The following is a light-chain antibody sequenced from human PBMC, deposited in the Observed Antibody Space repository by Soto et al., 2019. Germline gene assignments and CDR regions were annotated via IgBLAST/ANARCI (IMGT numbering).Light chain of an antibody. CDR1: QSVLYSSNNRNY. J-gene: IGKJ4*01. CDR2: WAS. V-gene: IGKV4-1*01. Sequence: DIVMTQSADSLAVSLGERASINCKSSQSVLYSSNNRNYLAWYQQKPGQPPKLLIYWASTRESGVPDRFSGSGSGTDFTITISSLQAEDVAVYYCQQYYGSPLTFGGGTKVEIK. CDR3: QQYYGSPLT.